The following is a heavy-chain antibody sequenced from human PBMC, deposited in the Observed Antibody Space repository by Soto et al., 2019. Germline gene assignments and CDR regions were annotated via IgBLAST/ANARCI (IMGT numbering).Heavy chain of an antibody. D-gene: IGHD5-12*01. CDR3: ARENRDGYNYYFDY. CDR1: GFTFSSYA. J-gene: IGHJ4*02. CDR2: ISYDGSNK. V-gene: IGHV3-30-3*01. Sequence: QVQLVESGGGVVQPGRSLRLSCAASGFTFSSYAMHWVRQAPGKGLEWVAVISYDGSNKYYADSVKGRFTISRDNSKNTLYLQMNSLRAEDTAVYYCARENRDGYNYYFDYWGQGTLVTVSS.